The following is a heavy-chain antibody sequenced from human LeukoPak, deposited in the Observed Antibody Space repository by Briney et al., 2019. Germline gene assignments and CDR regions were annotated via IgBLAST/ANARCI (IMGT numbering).Heavy chain of an antibody. Sequence: GGSLRLSCAASGFTFSTYSMNWVRQAPGKGLEWVSSITSSSSYIYYAGSVKGRFTISRDNAKNSLYLRMNTLRAEDTAVYYCARFDCSSTSCYTGWFDPWGQGTLVTVSS. CDR1: GFTFSTYS. V-gene: IGHV3-21*01. D-gene: IGHD2-2*02. CDR2: ITSSSSYI. J-gene: IGHJ5*02. CDR3: ARFDCSSTSCYTGWFDP.